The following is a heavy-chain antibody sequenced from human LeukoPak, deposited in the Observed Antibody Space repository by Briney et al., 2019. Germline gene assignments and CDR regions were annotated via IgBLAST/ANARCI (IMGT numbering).Heavy chain of an antibody. CDR3: AKGRCNWNPEWFDP. J-gene: IGHJ5*02. Sequence: QPGGSLTLSCAASGFTFSSYSMNWVRQAPGKGLEWVSYISSSSSIIYYADSVKGRFTISRDNAKNSLYLQMNSLRAEDTAVYYCAKGRCNWNPEWFDPWGQGTLVTVSS. D-gene: IGHD1-20*01. CDR2: ISSSSSII. V-gene: IGHV3-48*01. CDR1: GFTFSSYS.